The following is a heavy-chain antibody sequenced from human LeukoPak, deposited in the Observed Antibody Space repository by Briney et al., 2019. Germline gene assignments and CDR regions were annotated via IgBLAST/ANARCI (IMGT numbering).Heavy chain of an antibody. CDR3: AKDWLQVTSPAAFDV. CDR1: GFTFSSYA. CDR2: ISGSGGST. J-gene: IGHJ3*01. Sequence: PGGSLRLSCAASGFTFSSYAMSWVRQAPGKGLERVSAISGSGGSTYYADSVKGRFTISRDNSKNTLYLQMNSLRAEDTAVYYCAKDWLQVTSPAAFDVWGQGTMVTVSS. D-gene: IGHD5-24*01. V-gene: IGHV3-23*01.